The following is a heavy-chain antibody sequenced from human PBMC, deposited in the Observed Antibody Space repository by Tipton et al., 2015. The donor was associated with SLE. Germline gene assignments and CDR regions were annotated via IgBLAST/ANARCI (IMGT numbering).Heavy chain of an antibody. V-gene: IGHV4-39*07. CDR3: ARVRRVLWLPSSFDS. J-gene: IGHJ4*02. D-gene: IGHD3-10*01. Sequence: TLSLTCTVSGGSISSSTYYWAWIRQPPGKGLEGIGGWYFSWSTQYKPSLQSRVTLSVDTSKNQFSLTLSAVTAADTAVYSCARVRRVLWLPSSFDSWGQGTVVTVSS. CDR1: GGSISSSTYY. CDR2: WYFSWST.